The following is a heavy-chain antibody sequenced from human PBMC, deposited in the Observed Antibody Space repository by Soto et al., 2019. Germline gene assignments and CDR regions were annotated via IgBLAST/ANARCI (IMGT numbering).Heavy chain of an antibody. Sequence: SETLSLTCTVSGGSISNYYWSWIRQPAGKGLEWIGRIYTSGGTDYNPSLKSRVTISIDTSKNQFSLKVTSMTAADTAVYYCARERREEIHDGYHIDYWGQGTLVTVSS. D-gene: IGHD5-12*01. CDR3: ARERREEIHDGYHIDY. J-gene: IGHJ4*02. CDR2: IYTSGGT. V-gene: IGHV4-4*07. CDR1: GGSISNYY.